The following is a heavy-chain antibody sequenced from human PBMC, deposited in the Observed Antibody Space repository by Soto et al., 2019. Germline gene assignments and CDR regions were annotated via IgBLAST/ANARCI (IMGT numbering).Heavy chain of an antibody. J-gene: IGHJ4*02. CDR1: GYTFTNYY. V-gene: IGHV1-46*01. CDR3: ARSAPYDY. Sequence: QVQLMQSGAEVKKPGASVRVSCKASGYTFTNYYVHWVRQAPAQGLEWMGFINPNGGRTTYAQTFQGRFTVTTDTSTRTVSMQFSSLRSEDTAVFYCARSAPYDYWGQGTLVTVSS. CDR2: INPNGGRT.